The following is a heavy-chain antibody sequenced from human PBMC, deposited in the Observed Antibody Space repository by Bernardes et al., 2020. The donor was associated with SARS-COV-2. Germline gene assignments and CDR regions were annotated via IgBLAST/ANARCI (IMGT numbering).Heavy chain of an antibody. Sequence: VKVSCTASGYSFTDYYIHWVRQAPGQGLEWMGWINPNDGDTHYTQKFQGWVTMTINTSSRAAYMELSRVKSNDTAVYYCARATGMGYYYGLDVWGQGTTVTVS. CDR1: GYSFTDYY. CDR3: ARATGMGYYYGLDV. V-gene: IGHV1-2*04. J-gene: IGHJ6*02. CDR2: INPNDGDT. D-gene: IGHD3-10*01.